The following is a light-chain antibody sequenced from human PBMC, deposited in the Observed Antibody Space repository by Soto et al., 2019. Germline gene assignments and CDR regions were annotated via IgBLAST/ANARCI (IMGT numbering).Light chain of an antibody. CDR1: ERISSNF. J-gene: IGKJ3*01. CDR2: GAS. CDR3: QQYGTSPFT. V-gene: IGKV3-20*01. Sequence: VLTQSPGTLSLSPGERATLSCRASERISSNFLAWYQQRPGQAPRLLIYGASTRASGIPDRFSGSGSGTDSALTISRLEPEDFALYYCQQYGTSPFTFGPGTTVEIK.